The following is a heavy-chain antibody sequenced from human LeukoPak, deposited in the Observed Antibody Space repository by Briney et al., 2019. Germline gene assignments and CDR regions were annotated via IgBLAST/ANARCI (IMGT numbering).Heavy chain of an antibody. CDR2: IWYDGSNK. V-gene: IGHV3-33*01. CDR3: VRASYYDSTGYVKDNFDY. D-gene: IGHD3-22*01. Sequence: GGSLRLSCATSGFTFRGHAMHWVRQSPGKGLEWVAQIWYDGSNKYYADSVKGRFSVSRDNSKNTLYLQMNSLTAEDTAVYYCVRASYYDSTGYVKDNFDYWGQGTLVTVSS. J-gene: IGHJ4*02. CDR1: GFTFRGHA.